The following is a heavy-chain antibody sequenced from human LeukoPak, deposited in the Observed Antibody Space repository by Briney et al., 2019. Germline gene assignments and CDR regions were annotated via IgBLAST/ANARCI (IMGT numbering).Heavy chain of an antibody. V-gene: IGHV1-2*02. Sequence: ASVKVSCKASGYTFTGYYMHWVRQAPGQGLEWMGWINPNSGGTNYAQKFQGRVTMTRDTSISTAYMELSRLRAEDTAVYHCAKVADSTTVTTRPNYYYYMDVWGKGTTVTISS. CDR3: AKVADSTTVTTRPNYYYYMDV. CDR1: GYTFTGYY. CDR2: INPNSGGT. J-gene: IGHJ6*03. D-gene: IGHD4-17*01.